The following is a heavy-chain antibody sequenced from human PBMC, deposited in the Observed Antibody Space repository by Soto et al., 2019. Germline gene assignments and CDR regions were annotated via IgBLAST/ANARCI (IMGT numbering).Heavy chain of an antibody. J-gene: IGHJ6*02. V-gene: IGHV2-5*02. Sequence: QITLKESGPTLVKPTQTLTLTCTFSGFSLSTIGVGVGWIRQPPGKALEWLALIYWDDDKRYSPSLKSRLTVTTDTSKIQVVLTMTNMDPVDTATYYCVQSRCGGDCLQSYSSHSYYGLDVWGQGTTVTVSS. CDR3: VQSRCGGDCLQSYSSHSYYGLDV. D-gene: IGHD2-21*02. CDR2: IYWDDDK. CDR1: GFSLSTIGVG.